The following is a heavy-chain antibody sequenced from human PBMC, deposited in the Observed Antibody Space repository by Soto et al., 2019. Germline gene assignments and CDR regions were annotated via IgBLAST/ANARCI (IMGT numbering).Heavy chain of an antibody. Sequence: SPTLSLTCAISGDSVSSNSATWNWIRQSPSRGLEWLGRTYYRSKYYNEYAASVRSRITVNADSSKNQFSLHLNSVSPEDTAVYYCARAIRPTSGWYYFDSWGQGSLVTVSS. CDR2: TYYRSKYYN. CDR3: ARAIRPTSGWYYFDS. V-gene: IGHV6-1*01. J-gene: IGHJ4*02. D-gene: IGHD3-22*01. CDR1: GDSVSSNSAT.